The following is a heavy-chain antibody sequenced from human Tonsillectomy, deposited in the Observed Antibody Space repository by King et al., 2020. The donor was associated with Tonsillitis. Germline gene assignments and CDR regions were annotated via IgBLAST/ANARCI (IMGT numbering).Heavy chain of an antibody. J-gene: IGHJ4*02. CDR3: ARDEGAVGGTFFDF. D-gene: IGHD1-26*01. CDR1: GFTFSNYA. V-gene: IGHV3-33*01. CDR2: VWSYGTNK. Sequence: VQLVESGGGVVQPGTSLRLSCAVSGFTFSNYAMHWVRQAPGKGLEWVAIVWSYGTNKYYADSVKGRFTISRDNSKNTLYLQMNSLRAEDTAVYYCARDEGAVGGTFFDFWGLGTLVTVPS.